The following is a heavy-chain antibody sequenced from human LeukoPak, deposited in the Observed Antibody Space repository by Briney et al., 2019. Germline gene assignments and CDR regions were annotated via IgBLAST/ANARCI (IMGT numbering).Heavy chain of an antibody. D-gene: IGHD1-1*01. CDR3: ARYWSRCDY. CDR1: GGSISSYY. V-gene: IGHV4-59*08. Sequence: PSETLSLTCTVSGGSISSYYWSWIRQPPGKGLEWIGYIYYSGTTNYNPSLKSRVTISVDTSKNQFSLKLSSVTAADTAVYFCARYWSRCDYWGQGTLVTVSS. J-gene: IGHJ4*02. CDR2: IYYSGTT.